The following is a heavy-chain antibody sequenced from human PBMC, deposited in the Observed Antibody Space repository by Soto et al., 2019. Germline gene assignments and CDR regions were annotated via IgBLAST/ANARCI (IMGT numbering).Heavy chain of an antibody. V-gene: IGHV3-53*02. Sequence: EMQLVETGGDLIQPGGSLRLSCAASGFTVRTNFMNWVRQAPGKGLEWVSIIYNGGRPDYADSVKGRFIVSRDNSKNTLYLQMNSLRVEDTGVYYCAREEGSAYNFGYGMDVWGQGTTVTVSS. J-gene: IGHJ6*02. CDR3: AREEGSAYNFGYGMDV. CDR2: IYNGGRP. D-gene: IGHD5-18*01. CDR1: GFTVRTNF.